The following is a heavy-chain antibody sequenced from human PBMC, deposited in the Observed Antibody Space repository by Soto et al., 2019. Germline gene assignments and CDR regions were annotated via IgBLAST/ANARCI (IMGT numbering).Heavy chain of an antibody. V-gene: IGHV1-3*01. Sequence: QVQLVQSGAEVKKPGASVKVSCKASGYTFTSYAMHWVRQAPGQRLEWMGWINAGNGNTKYSQKFQGRVNITRDTSASTAYMELSSLRSEDTTVYSCARDLGGWTDYWGQGTLVTVSS. CDR1: GYTFTSYA. CDR2: INAGNGNT. D-gene: IGHD6-19*01. CDR3: ARDLGGWTDY. J-gene: IGHJ4*02.